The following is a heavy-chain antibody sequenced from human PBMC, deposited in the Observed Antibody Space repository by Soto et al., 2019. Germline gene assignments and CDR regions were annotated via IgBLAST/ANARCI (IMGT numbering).Heavy chain of an antibody. CDR1: GFTFRSYA. Sequence: GGSLRLSCAASGFTFRSYAMSWVRQAPGEGRAWVSAISGSGGSTYYADSVKGRFTISRENSKNTLYLQMNSLRDEDAAVYYCAKDQTLRFMEWLYFDYWGQGTLVTVSS. V-gene: IGHV3-23*01. D-gene: IGHD3-3*01. CDR3: AKDQTLRFMEWLYFDY. CDR2: ISGSGGST. J-gene: IGHJ4*02.